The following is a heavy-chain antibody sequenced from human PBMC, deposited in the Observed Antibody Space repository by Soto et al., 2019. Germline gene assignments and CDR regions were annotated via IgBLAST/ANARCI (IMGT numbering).Heavy chain of an antibody. Sequence: XSVKVSCQASAYTFACYSIHWVRQAPGLGLEWMGWINPNSGGTNYAQKFQGRVTMTRDTSISTAYMELSRLRSDDTAVYYCAHFYCNSTSCPPYYYYGMDVWGQGSTVTVSS. V-gene: IGHV1-2*02. CDR3: AHFYCNSTSCPPYYYYGMDV. CDR2: INPNSGGT. D-gene: IGHD2-2*01. J-gene: IGHJ6*02. CDR1: AYTFACYS.